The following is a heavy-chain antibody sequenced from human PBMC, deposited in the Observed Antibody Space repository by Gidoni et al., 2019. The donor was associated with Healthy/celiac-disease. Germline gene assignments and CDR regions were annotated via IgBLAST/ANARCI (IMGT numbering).Heavy chain of an antibody. CDR2: ISGSGGST. CDR1: GFTFSSYA. Sequence: EVQLLESGGGLVQPGGSLRLSCVASGFTFSSYALSWVRQAPGKGLEWGSAISGSGGSTYYADSVKGRFTISRDNSKNTLYLQMNSLRAEDTAVYYCGGSGWSYWYFDLWGRGTLVTVSS. CDR3: GGSGWSYWYFDL. J-gene: IGHJ2*01. D-gene: IGHD6-19*01. V-gene: IGHV3-23*01.